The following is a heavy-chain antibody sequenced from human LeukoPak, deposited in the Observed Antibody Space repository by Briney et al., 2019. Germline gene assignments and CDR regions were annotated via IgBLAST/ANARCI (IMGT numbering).Heavy chain of an antibody. J-gene: IGHJ4*02. CDR1: GFTFSSYS. CDR3: ARALTTVTTDHLGY. D-gene: IGHD4-17*01. CDR2: ISSSSSYI. Sequence: GGSLRLSCAASGFTFSSYSMNWVRQAPGKGLEWVSSISSSSSYIYYADSAKGRFTISRDNAKNSLYLQMNSLRAEDTAVYYCARALTTVTTDHLGYWGQGTLVTVSS. V-gene: IGHV3-21*01.